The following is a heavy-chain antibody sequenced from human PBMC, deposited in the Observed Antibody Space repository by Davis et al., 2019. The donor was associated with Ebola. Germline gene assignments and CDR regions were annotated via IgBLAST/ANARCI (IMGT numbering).Heavy chain of an antibody. V-gene: IGHV4-34*01. CDR3: AKDPITGTTGYYYYGMDV. CDR2: INHSGST. D-gene: IGHD1-20*01. Sequence: MPSETLSLTCAVYGGSFSGYYWSWIRQPPGKGLEWIGEINHSGSTNYNPSLKSRVTISVDTSKNQFSLKLSSVTAADTAVYYCAKDPITGTTGYYYYGMDVWGLGTTVTVSS. CDR1: GGSFSGYY. J-gene: IGHJ6*02.